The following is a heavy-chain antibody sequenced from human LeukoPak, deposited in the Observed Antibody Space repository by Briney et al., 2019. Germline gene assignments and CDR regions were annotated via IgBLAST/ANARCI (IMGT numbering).Heavy chain of an antibody. V-gene: IGHV4-59*12. CDR1: GGSISSYY. J-gene: IGHJ4*02. D-gene: IGHD3-10*01. CDR3: ARRLGLYGSGTRKSGFDY. Sequence: SETLSLTCTVSGGSISSYYWSWIRQPPGKGLEWIGYIYYSGSTNYNLSLKSRVTISVDTSKNQFSLKLSSVTAADTAVYYRARRLGLYGSGTRKSGFDYWGQGTLVTVSS. CDR2: IYYSGST.